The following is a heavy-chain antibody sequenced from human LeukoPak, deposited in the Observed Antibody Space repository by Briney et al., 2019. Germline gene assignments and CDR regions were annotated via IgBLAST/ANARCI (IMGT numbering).Heavy chain of an antibody. CDR3: ARLPLGYCSGGSCYYSAEYFQH. CDR2: IYPGDSDT. D-gene: IGHD2-15*01. V-gene: IGHV5-51*01. J-gene: IGHJ1*01. CDR1: GYSFTSYW. Sequence: GESLKISCKGSGYSFTSYWIGWVRQMPGKGLEWMGIIYPGDSDTRYSPSFQGQVTISADKSISTAYLQWSSLKASDTAMYYCARLPLGYCSGGSCYYSAEYFQHWGQGTLVTVSS.